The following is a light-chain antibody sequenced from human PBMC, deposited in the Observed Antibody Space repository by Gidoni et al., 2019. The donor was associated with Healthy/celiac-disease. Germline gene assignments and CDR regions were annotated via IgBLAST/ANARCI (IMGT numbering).Light chain of an antibody. CDR2: GAY. CDR3: QSART. Sequence: EIVMTQSPATLSVSPGERATLSCRASQSVSSNLAWYQQKPGQAPRLLIYGAYTRATGIPARFSGSGAGTEFTLTISSLQSEDFAVYYCQSARTFXXXTKVEIK. V-gene: IGKV3-15*01. J-gene: IGKJ1*01. CDR1: QSVSSN.